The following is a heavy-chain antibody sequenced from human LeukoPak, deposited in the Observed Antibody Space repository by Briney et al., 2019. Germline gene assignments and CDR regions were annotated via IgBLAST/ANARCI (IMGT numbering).Heavy chain of an antibody. CDR2: ISGSGGNT. Sequence: SGGSLRLSCAASGFTFSNYAMSWVRQAPGKGLGWVSAISGSGGNTNYADSVKGRFTISRDKSKNTLYLQMNSLRAEDTAVYYCAKSTSGWYDFDYWGQGTLVTVSS. V-gene: IGHV3-23*01. J-gene: IGHJ4*02. CDR1: GFTFSNYA. CDR3: AKSTSGWYDFDY. D-gene: IGHD6-19*01.